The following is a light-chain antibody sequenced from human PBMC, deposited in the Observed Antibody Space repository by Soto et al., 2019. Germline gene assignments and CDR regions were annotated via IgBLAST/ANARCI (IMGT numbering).Light chain of an antibody. CDR2: DAS. CDR3: QQRTNWPLT. Sequence: PGERATLSCRASQPISSYLAWYQQKPGQAPRLLIYDASNRAAGIPARFSGFGSGTDLTLTISSLEPEDVAIYYCQQRTNWPLTFGGGTNVEIK. J-gene: IGKJ4*01. V-gene: IGKV3-11*01. CDR1: QPISSY.